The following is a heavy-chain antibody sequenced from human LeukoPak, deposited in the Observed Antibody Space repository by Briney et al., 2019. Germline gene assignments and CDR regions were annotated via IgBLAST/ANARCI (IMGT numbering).Heavy chain of an antibody. V-gene: IGHV3-9*01. J-gene: IGHJ4*02. CDR3: AKDMRYSSSWSFDY. Sequence: GGSLRLSCAASGFTFDDYAMHWARQAPGKGLEWVSGISWNSGSIGYADSVKGRFTISRDNAKNSLYLQMNSLRAEDTALYYCAKDMRYSSSWSFDYWGQGTLVTVSS. CDR1: GFTFDDYA. D-gene: IGHD6-13*01. CDR2: ISWNSGSI.